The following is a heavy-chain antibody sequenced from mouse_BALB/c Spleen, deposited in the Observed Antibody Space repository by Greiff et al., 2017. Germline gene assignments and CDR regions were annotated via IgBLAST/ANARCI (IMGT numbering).Heavy chain of an antibody. V-gene: IGHV1S29*02. Sequence: EVQLQQSGPELVKPGASVKISCTASGYTFTDYNMHWVQQSPGKSLEWIGYIYPYNGGTGYNQKFKSRATLTVDNSSSTAYMELRSLTSEDSAVYYCERGYYGSSLDYWGQGTTLTVSS. J-gene: IGHJ2*01. D-gene: IGHD1-1*01. CDR3: ERGYYGSSLDY. CDR2: IYPYNGGT. CDR1: GYTFTDYN.